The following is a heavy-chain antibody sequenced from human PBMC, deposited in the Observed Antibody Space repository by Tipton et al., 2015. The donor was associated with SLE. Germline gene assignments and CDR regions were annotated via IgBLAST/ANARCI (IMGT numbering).Heavy chain of an antibody. CDR2: INHSGST. Sequence: GLVKPSETLSLNCTVSGGSISSHYWSWIRQPPGKGLEWIGDINHSGSTNYNPSLKSRVTISVDTSKNQFSLKLSSVTAADTAVYYCVREHHPRITVFGADCWGQGTLVTVPS. D-gene: IGHD3-3*01. CDR3: VREHHPRITVFGADC. J-gene: IGHJ4*02. V-gene: IGHV4-34*01. CDR1: GGSISSHY.